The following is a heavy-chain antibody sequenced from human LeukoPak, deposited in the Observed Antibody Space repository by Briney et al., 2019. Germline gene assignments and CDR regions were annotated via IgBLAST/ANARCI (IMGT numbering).Heavy chain of an antibody. CDR2: IYHSGST. CDR3: AKSNGYGLVDI. Sequence: SETLSLTCAVSGGSISSSNWWSWVRQPPGKGLEWIGGIYHSGSTNYNPSLKSRVTISVDKSKNQFSLKLNSVTAADTAVYYCAKSNGYGLVDIWGQGTMVTASS. CDR1: GGSISSSNW. J-gene: IGHJ3*02. V-gene: IGHV4-4*02. D-gene: IGHD3-10*01.